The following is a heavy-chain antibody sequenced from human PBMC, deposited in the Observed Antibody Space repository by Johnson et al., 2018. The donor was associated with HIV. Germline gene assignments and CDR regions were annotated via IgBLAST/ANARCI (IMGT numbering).Heavy chain of an antibody. J-gene: IGHJ3*02. CDR2: INWNGGST. D-gene: IGHD1-1*01. CDR3: ARVTRYNWNSDAFDI. Sequence: EVQLVESGGGVVQPGRSLRLSCAASGFTFSSYAMHWVRQAPGKGLEWVSGINWNGGSTGYADSVKGRFTISRDNAKNSLYLQMNSLRAEETALYYCARVTRYNWNSDAFDIWGQGTMVTVSS. CDR1: GFTFSSYA. V-gene: IGHV3-20*04.